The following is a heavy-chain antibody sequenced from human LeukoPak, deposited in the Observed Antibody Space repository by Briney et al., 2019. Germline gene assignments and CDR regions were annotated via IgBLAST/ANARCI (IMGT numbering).Heavy chain of an antibody. Sequence: PSETLSLTCAVSGYSISSGYYWGWIRQPPGKGLEWIGSIYHSGSTYYNPSPKSRVTISVDTSKNQFSLKLSSVTAADTAVYYCARAARYSGYDGLLKRYYFDYWGQGTLVTVSS. J-gene: IGHJ4*02. D-gene: IGHD5-12*01. V-gene: IGHV4-38-2*01. CDR1: GYSISSGYY. CDR3: ARAARYSGYDGLLKRYYFDY. CDR2: IYHSGST.